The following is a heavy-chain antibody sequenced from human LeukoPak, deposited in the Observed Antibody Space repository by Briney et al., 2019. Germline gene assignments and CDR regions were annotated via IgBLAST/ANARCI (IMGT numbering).Heavy chain of an antibody. Sequence: GGSLRLSCAASGFTFSSYSMNWVRQAPGKGLEWVAVISYDGSNKYYADSVKGRFTISRDNSKNTLYLQMNSLRAEDTAVYYCARFGIHFDYWGQGTLVTVSS. CDR1: GFTFSSYS. CDR3: ARFGIHFDY. D-gene: IGHD1-14*01. CDR2: ISYDGSNK. V-gene: IGHV3-30*03. J-gene: IGHJ4*02.